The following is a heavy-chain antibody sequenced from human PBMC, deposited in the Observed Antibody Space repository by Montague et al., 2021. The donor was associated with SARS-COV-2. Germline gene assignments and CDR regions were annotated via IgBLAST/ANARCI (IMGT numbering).Heavy chain of an antibody. V-gene: IGHV2-70*11. CDR2: IDWADDK. D-gene: IGHD1-7*01. Sequence: PALVKPTQTLTLTCTFSGFSPSTSGMCVSWIRQPPGKALEWLARIDWADDKYYSTSLKTRLTISKDTSKNQVVLTMTNMDPVDTATYYCTRETGTTVSLDYWGQGTLVTVSS. CDR1: GFSPSTSGMC. CDR3: TRETGTTVSLDY. J-gene: IGHJ4*02.